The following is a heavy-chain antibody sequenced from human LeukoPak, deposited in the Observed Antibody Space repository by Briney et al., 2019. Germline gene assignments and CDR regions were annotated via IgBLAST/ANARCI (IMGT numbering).Heavy chain of an antibody. J-gene: IGHJ4*02. CDR2: IASDGSST. D-gene: IGHD4-23*01. V-gene: IGHV3-74*01. CDR1: GFTFSSYW. CDR3: ARGRPHGNDY. Sequence: GGSLRLSCAASGFTFSSYWMNWVRQAPGKGLVWVSRIASDGSSTTYADSVKGRFSISRDNAKNTLYLQMNSLRVEDTAVYYCARGRPHGNDYWGQGTLVIVSS.